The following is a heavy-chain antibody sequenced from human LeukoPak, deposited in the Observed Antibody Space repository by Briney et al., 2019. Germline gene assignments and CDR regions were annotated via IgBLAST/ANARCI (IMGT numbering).Heavy chain of an antibody. Sequence: SGGSLRLSCAASGFTITTYAMSWVRQIPGKGLEWVSGIPSTGSDTYYADSVKGRFTISRDNSKNTLYLQMNSLRVEDTALYYCAKGVAARGRPLFDPWGQGTLVTVAS. CDR2: IPSTGSDT. J-gene: IGHJ5*02. CDR1: GFTITTYA. D-gene: IGHD6-6*01. CDR3: AKGVAARGRPLFDP. V-gene: IGHV3-23*01.